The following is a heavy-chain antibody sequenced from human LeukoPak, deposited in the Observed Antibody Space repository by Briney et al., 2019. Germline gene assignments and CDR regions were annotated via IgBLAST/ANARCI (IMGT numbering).Heavy chain of an antibody. J-gene: IGHJ4*02. CDR1: GYNFISYW. CDR2: IYPGDSDT. V-gene: IGHV5-51*01. D-gene: IGHD3-16*01. Sequence: GESLKISFKGSGYNFISYWIGWVRPMPGKGLEWMGIIYPGDSDTRYSPSFQGQVTISADKPISTAYLQWSSLKASDTAMYYCARRSRGLDYWGQGTLVTVSS. CDR3: ARRSRGLDY.